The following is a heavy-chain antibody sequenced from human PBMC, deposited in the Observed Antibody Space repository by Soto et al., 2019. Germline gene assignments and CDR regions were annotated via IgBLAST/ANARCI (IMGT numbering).Heavy chain of an antibody. V-gene: IGHV4-61*01. CDR2: IYYSGST. CDR1: GGSVSSGSYY. J-gene: IGHJ6*02. CDR3: ARVRITIFGVVSRYYYGMDV. D-gene: IGHD3-3*01. Sequence: SETLSLTCTVSGGSVSSGSYYWSWIRQPPGKGLEWIGYIYYSGSTNYNPSLKSRVTISVDTSKNRFSLKLSSVTAADTAVYYCARVRITIFGVVSRYYYGMDVWGQGTTVTVSS.